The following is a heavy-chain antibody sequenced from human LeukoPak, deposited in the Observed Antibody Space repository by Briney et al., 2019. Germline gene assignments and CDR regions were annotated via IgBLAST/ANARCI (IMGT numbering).Heavy chain of an antibody. CDR1: GFTFSSYA. CDR2: ISGSGGST. Sequence: AGGSLRLSCAASGFTFSSYAMSWVRQAPGKGLEWVSAISGSGGSTYYADSVKGRFTISRDNSKNTLYLQMNSLRAEDTAVYYCAPAAGLNDYYGMDVWGQGTTVTVPS. V-gene: IGHV3-23*01. J-gene: IGHJ6*02. CDR3: APAAGLNDYYGMDV. D-gene: IGHD6-13*01.